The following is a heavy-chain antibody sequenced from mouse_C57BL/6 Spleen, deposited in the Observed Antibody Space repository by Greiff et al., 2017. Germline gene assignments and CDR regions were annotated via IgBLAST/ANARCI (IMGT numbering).Heavy chain of an antibody. V-gene: IGHV5-17*01. J-gene: IGHJ1*03. CDR2: ISSGSSTI. CDR1: GFTFSDYG. Sequence: EVKLMESGGGLVKPGGSLKLSCAASGFTFSDYGMHWVRQAPEKGLEWVAYISSGSSTIYYADTVQGRFTISRDNAKNTLFLQMTSLRSEDTAMYYCARDSNWYFDVWGTGTTVTVSS. CDR3: ARDSNWYFDV. D-gene: IGHD2-5*01.